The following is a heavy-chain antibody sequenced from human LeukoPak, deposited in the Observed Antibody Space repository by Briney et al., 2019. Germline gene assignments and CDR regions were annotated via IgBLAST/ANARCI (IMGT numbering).Heavy chain of an antibody. D-gene: IGHD5-24*01. CDR2: ISNDGSNK. V-gene: IGHV3-30-3*01. CDR1: GFTFSFYV. Sequence: SGGSLRLSCAASGFTFSFYVMHWVRQAPGKGLEWVAVISNDGSNKYYADSVKGRFTISRDNSKNTFYLQTNSLRPEDTALYYCARGRQRWLESDAFDIWGLGTMVTVFS. CDR3: ARGRQRWLESDAFDI. J-gene: IGHJ3*02.